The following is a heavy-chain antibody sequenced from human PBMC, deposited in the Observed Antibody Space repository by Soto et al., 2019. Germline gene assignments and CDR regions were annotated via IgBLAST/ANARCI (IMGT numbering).Heavy chain of an antibody. Sequence: QVQLVESGGGVVQPGRSLRLSCAASGFTFSSYGMHWVRQAPGKGLEWVAVISYDGSNKYYADSVKGRFTISRDNSKNTLYLQMNSRRAEDTAVYYCAKSEGATDYFDYWGQGTLVTVSS. CDR1: GFTFSSYG. D-gene: IGHD1-26*01. V-gene: IGHV3-30*18. J-gene: IGHJ4*02. CDR2: ISYDGSNK. CDR3: AKSEGATDYFDY.